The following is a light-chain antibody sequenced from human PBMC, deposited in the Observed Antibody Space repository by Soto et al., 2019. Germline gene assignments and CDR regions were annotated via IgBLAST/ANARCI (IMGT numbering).Light chain of an antibody. V-gene: IGKV1-5*01. CDR3: QQYNSYST. CDR1: QSISSY. J-gene: IGKJ5*01. Sequence: DIQMTQSPSSLSASVGDRGTSTCRASQSISSYLNWYQQKPGKAPQLLIYDASSLESGVPSRFSGSGSGTEFTLTISSLQPDDFATYYCQQYNSYSTFGQGTRLEIK. CDR2: DAS.